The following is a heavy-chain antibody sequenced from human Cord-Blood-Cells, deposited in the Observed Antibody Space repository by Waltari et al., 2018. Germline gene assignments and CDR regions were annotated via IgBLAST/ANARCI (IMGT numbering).Heavy chain of an antibody. CDR1: GYTFTSHD. D-gene: IGHD1-26*01. CDR2: MNPNSGNT. Sequence: QVQLVQSGAEVKKPGASVKVSRTAPGYTFTSHDINWVRQAPGQGLEWMGWMNPNSGNTGYAQKFQGRVTITRNTSISTAYMELSSLRSEDTAVYYCARGSLGIGSYGYWGQGTLVTVSS. J-gene: IGHJ4*02. CDR3: ARGSLGIGSYGY. V-gene: IGHV1-8*03.